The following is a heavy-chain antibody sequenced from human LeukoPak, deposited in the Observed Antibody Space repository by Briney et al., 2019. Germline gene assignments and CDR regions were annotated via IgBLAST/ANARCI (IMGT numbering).Heavy chain of an antibody. Sequence: GGSLRLSCAASGFTFSSHWMHWVRQAPGKGLVWDSRINSDGSRTTYADSVKGRFTISRDNAKNTLYLQMNSLRAEDTAVYYCARDRYYVPDYWGQGTLVTVSS. D-gene: IGHD3-10*02. CDR2: INSDGSRT. V-gene: IGHV3-74*01. J-gene: IGHJ4*02. CDR1: GFTFSSHW. CDR3: ARDRYYVPDY.